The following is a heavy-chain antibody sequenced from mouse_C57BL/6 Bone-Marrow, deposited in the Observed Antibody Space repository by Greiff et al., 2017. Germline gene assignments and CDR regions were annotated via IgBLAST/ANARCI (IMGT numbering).Heavy chain of an antibody. Sequence: EVQLQQSGPVLVKPGASVKMSCKASGYTFTDYYMNWVKQSHGKSLEWIGVINPYNGGTSYNQKFKGKATLTVYKSSSTAYMELNSLTSEDSAVYYCARGSWYFDGWGTGTTVTVSS. CDR2: INPYNGGT. J-gene: IGHJ1*03. CDR1: GYTFTDYY. V-gene: IGHV1-19*01. D-gene: IGHD1-1*01. CDR3: ARGSWYFDG.